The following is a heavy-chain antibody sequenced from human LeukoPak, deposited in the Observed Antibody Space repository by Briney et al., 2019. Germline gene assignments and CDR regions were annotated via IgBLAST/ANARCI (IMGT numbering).Heavy chain of an antibody. D-gene: IGHD1-14*01. V-gene: IGHV1-3*01. CDR3: ASGLNRGDYFDY. J-gene: IGHJ4*02. CDR1: GYTFTSYA. CDR2: INAGNGNT. Sequence: ASVKVSCKASGYTFTSYAMHWVRQAPGQRLEWMGWINAGNGNTKYSQKFQGRVTITRDTSASTAYMELSSLRSEDTAVYYCASGLNRGDYFDYWGQGTLVTVSS.